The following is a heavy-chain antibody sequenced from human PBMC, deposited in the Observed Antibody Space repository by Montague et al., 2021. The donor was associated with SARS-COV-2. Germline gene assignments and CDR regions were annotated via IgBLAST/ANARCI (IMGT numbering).Heavy chain of an antibody. CDR2: ICYGGST. J-gene: IGHJ3*01. D-gene: IGHD4-23*01. Sequence: SETLSLTCSVSSDSISSRSYCWAWIRQSPGKGLEWIGNICYGGSTYYNPSLRSRVVMSAETSKSQFSLKLYSVTAADTSMYCCARRRDRSTVVSPAVFDLWGQGTMVIVSS. V-gene: IGHV4-39*01. CDR1: SDSISSRSYC. CDR3: ARRRDRSTVVSPAVFDL.